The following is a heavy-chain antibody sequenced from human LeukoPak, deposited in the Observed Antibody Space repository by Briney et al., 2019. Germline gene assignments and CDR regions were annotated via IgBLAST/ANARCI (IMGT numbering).Heavy chain of an antibody. V-gene: IGHV1-69*13. CDR1: GGTFSSYA. J-gene: IGHJ4*02. D-gene: IGHD3-22*01. CDR3: AREKAAYYDSSGYQPLFY. Sequence: GDSVKVSCKASGGTFSSYAISWVRQAPGQGLEWMGGIIPIFGTANYAQKFQGRVTITADESTSTAYMELSSLRSEDTAVYYCAREKAAYYDSSGYQPLFYWGQGTLVTVSS. CDR2: IIPIFGTA.